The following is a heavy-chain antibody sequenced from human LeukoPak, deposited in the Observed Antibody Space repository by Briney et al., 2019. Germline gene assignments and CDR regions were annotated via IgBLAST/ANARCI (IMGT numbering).Heavy chain of an antibody. V-gene: IGHV3-48*03. J-gene: IGHJ4*02. Sequence: GGSLRLSCAASGFTFSSYEMNWVRQAPGKGLEWVSYISSSGSTIFYADSVKGRFTISRDNAKNFLYLQMNSLRAEDTAVYYCARDLYSGNDYWGQGILVTVSS. CDR2: ISSSGSTI. CDR1: GFTFSSYE. D-gene: IGHD1-26*01. CDR3: ARDLYSGNDY.